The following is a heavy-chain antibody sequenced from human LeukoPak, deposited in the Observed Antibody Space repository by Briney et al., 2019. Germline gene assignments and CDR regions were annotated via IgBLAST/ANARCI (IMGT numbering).Heavy chain of an antibody. J-gene: IGHJ5*02. D-gene: IGHD4-23*01. CDR2: VATDETGP. Sequence: PGLTLRLSCAASGFTFRRYCMHWVRHAPAKGLVWVSRVATDETGPSYADSGKGGFTISRDNAKNTLYLKMNSLSVEDTAGYYCARDVGPYGGNTGVSWGQGTLVTVSS. V-gene: IGHV3-74*01. CDR1: GFTFRRYC. CDR3: ARDVGPYGGNTGVS.